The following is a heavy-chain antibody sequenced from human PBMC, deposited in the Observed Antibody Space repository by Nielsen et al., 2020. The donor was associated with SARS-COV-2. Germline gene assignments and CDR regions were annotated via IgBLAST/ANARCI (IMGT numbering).Heavy chain of an antibody. Sequence: GESLKISCAASGFSFSNSAMSWVRQAPGKGLEWLTIISSDGSVLYADSVKGRFTISRDNSNNTLKLHLNSLRPEDTAMYYCARETIDFSSSFVDKWGQGTLVTVS. D-gene: IGHD6-6*01. J-gene: IGHJ4*02. V-gene: IGHV3-30*04. CDR2: ISSDGSVL. CDR1: GFSFSNSA. CDR3: ARETIDFSSSFVDK.